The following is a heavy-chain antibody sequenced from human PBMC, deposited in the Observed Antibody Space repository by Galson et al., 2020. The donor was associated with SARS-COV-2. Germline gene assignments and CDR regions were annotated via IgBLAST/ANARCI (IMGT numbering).Heavy chain of an antibody. V-gene: IGHV3-30*03. J-gene: IGHJ4*02. CDR1: GFTFSAFG. CDR2: VSHDGSKR. CDR3: AREARDTAFLTFFCFDY. Sequence: SLKISCEASGFTFSAFGMYWVRQVPGTGLEWVAAVSHDGSKRYYADSVKGRFIVSRDNSKNTAFLQMNGLRLEDTSMYYCAREARDTAFLTFFCFDYWGQGSLVTVSS. D-gene: IGHD5-18*01.